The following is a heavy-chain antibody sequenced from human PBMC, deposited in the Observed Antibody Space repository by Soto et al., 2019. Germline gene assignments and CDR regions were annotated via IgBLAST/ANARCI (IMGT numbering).Heavy chain of an antibody. V-gene: IGHV1-8*02. CDR1: GYTFQTYD. D-gene: IGHD3-16*01. CDR3: ARSTTLRYYYYYGMDV. Sequence: ASVKVSCKASGYTFQTYDIIWVRQATGQGLEWMGWVTPNSGGTVYAQKFQGRVTMTRDTSISTAYMELSSLRSEDTAVYYCARSTTLRYYYYYGMDVWGQGTTVTVSS. J-gene: IGHJ6*02. CDR2: VTPNSGGT.